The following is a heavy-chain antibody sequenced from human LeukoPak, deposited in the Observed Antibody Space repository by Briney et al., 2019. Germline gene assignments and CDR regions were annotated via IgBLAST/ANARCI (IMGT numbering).Heavy chain of an antibody. Sequence: PGGSLRLSCAGSGFTFSNAWMSWVRQAPGKGLEWVGRFQSKTDGGTIDYAAPVKGRFTISRDDSKNTLYLQMNSLRAEDTAVYYCARAHYYDSPFDYWGQGTLVTVSS. V-gene: IGHV3-15*01. J-gene: IGHJ4*02. CDR2: FQSKTDGGTI. CDR3: ARAHYYDSPFDY. CDR1: GFTFSNAW. D-gene: IGHD3-22*01.